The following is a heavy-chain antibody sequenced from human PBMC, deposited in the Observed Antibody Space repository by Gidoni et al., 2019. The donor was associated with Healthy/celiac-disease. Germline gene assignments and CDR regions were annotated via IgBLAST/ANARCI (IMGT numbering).Heavy chain of an antibody. CDR2: MSGRCGST. J-gene: IGHJ4*02. CDR3: AKALASVAPGFDY. Sequence: ELQLLESGGGLVQPGGSLRLSCAASGFTFISYAMSWVRQAQGKGLEWVSAMSGRCGSTYYADSVKGRFTSSRDNSKNTLYLQMNSLRAEDTAVYYWAKALASVAPGFDYWGQGTLVTVSS. V-gene: IGHV3-23*01. D-gene: IGHD2-15*01. CDR1: GFTFISYA.